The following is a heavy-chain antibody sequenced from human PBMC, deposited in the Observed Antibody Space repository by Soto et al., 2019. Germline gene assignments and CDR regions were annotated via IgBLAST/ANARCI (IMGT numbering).Heavy chain of an antibody. CDR2: ISSSSSYI. Sequence: GESLRLSCAASGFTFSSYSMNWVRQAPGKGLEWVSSISSSSSYIYYADSVKGRFTISRDNAKNSLYLQMNSLRAEDTAVYYCARVGDFWSGYVSDYSYYGMDVWGQGTTVTVSS. D-gene: IGHD3-3*01. CDR1: GFTFSSYS. V-gene: IGHV3-21*01. CDR3: ARVGDFWSGYVSDYSYYGMDV. J-gene: IGHJ6*02.